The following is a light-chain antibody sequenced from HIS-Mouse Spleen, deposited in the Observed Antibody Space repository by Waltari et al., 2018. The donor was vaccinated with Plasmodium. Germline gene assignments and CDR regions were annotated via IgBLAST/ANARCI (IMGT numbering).Light chain of an antibody. CDR3: QAWDSSTAV. V-gene: IGLV3-1*01. J-gene: IGLJ3*02. Sequence: SYELTQPPSVSVSPGHTASITCSGDKLGAKYACWYQQKPGQSPVLVIYQDSKRPSGIPERFSGSNSGNTATLTISGTQAMDEAVYYCQAWDSSTAVFGGGTKLTVL. CDR2: QDS. CDR1: KLGAKY.